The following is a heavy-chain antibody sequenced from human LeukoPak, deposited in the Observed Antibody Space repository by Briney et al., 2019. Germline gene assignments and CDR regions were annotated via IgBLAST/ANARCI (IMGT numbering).Heavy chain of an antibody. D-gene: IGHD3-22*01. J-gene: IGHJ3*02. CDR1: GYTFTSYD. Sequence: GASVRVSCEASGYTFTSYDMSWVRQAPGKGLEWVVWISAYNGNTNYAQKLQGRVTMTTDTSKPTAYRELRSLRSDDTAVYYCARFYYDSSGYDAFDIWGQGTMVTVSS. CDR2: ISAYNGNT. V-gene: IGHV1-18*01. CDR3: ARFYYDSSGYDAFDI.